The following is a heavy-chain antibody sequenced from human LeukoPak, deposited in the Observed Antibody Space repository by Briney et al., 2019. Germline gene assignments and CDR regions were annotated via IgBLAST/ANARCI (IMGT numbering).Heavy chain of an antibody. CDR1: GGSISSYY. D-gene: IGHD6-13*01. V-gene: IGHV4-4*07. Sequence: PSETLSLTCTVSGGSISSYYWSWIRQPAGKGLEWIGRIYSTGSTNYNPSLKSRVTMSVDTSKNQFSLRLRSVTAADTAVYYCARQIASAGTAGFDFWCQGALVTVSS. J-gene: IGHJ4*02. CDR2: IYSTGST. CDR3: ARQIASAGTAGFDF.